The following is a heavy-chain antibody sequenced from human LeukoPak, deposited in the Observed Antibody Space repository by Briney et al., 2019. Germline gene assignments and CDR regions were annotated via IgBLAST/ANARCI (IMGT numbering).Heavy chain of an antibody. CDR3: ARDQDSTGYYSQTEGFDP. V-gene: IGHV1-69*13. CDR2: IIPIFGTA. CDR1: GGTFSSYA. Sequence: SVNVSCKASGGTFSSYAISWVRQAPGQGLEWMGGIIPIFGTANYAQKFQGRVTITADESTSTAYMELSSLRSEDTAVYYCARDQDSTGYYSQTEGFDPWGQGTLVTVSS. D-gene: IGHD3-22*01. J-gene: IGHJ5*02.